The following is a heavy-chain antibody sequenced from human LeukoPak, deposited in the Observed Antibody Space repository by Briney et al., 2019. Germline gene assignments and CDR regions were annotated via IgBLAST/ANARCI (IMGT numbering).Heavy chain of an antibody. V-gene: IGHV3-15*01. Sequence: GGSLRLSCAASGFTFSNAWMSWVRQAPGKGLEWVGRIKTNAGGGTADYAAHVKDRFTISRDDSKNTLNLQKNSLITEDTAVYYCTTDPYVGVHFDYWGQGTLVTVSS. CDR2: IKTNAGGGTA. D-gene: IGHD1-26*01. J-gene: IGHJ4*02. CDR3: TTDPYVGVHFDY. CDR1: GFTFSNAW.